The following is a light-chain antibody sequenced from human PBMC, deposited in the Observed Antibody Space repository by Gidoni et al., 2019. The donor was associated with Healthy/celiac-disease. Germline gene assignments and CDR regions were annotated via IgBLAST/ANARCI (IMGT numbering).Light chain of an antibody. Sequence: QSALTQPASVSGYPAQSITISCTGTSSDVGGYNYVSWYQQHPGKAPNLMIYEVSNRPSGVFNRFSGSKSGNTASLTISGLQAEYEADYYCSSYTSSSTPCVFGTGTKVTVL. CDR3: SSYTSSSTPCV. V-gene: IGLV2-14*01. CDR1: SSDVGGYNY. CDR2: EVS. J-gene: IGLJ1*01.